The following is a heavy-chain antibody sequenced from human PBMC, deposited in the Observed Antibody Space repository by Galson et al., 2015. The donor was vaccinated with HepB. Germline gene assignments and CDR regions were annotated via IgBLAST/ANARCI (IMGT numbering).Heavy chain of an antibody. Sequence: SLRLSCAASGFTFSSYTMNWVRQAPGEGLEWVSSISGTSNSISYADSVRGRFTISRDNAKNSLYLQMNSLRAEDTAVYFCAKASLLWSGDIGYSDFWGQGTLVTVSS. V-gene: IGHV3-21*04. J-gene: IGHJ4*02. CDR2: ISGTSNSI. D-gene: IGHD2-21*01. CDR1: GFTFSSYT. CDR3: AKASLLWSGDIGYSDF.